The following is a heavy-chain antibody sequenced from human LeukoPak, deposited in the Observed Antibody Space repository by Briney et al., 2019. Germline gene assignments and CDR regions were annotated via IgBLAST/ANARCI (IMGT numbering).Heavy chain of an antibody. Sequence: HSGGSLRLSCAASGVTLSTYSMNWVHQAPGKWLEWVSYISSSSSTIYYADSVKGRFTISRDNAKNSLYLQMNSLRDEDTAVYYCAGDHFQVRFGELPIPGFDYWGQGTLVTVSS. CDR3: AGDHFQVRFGELPIPGFDY. CDR2: ISSSSSTI. V-gene: IGHV3-48*02. D-gene: IGHD3-10*01. J-gene: IGHJ4*02. CDR1: GVTLSTYS.